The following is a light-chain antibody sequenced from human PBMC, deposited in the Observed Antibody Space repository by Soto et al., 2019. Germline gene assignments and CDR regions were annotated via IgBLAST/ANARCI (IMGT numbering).Light chain of an antibody. J-gene: IGKJ4*01. Sequence: DIQMTQSPSTLSASVGDRVTITCRASQSVGTWLAWYQQQPGKAPKILISQTSTLVSGVPSRFSGSGSGTEFTLTITSLQPDDFATYFCQHYYNYPLTFGGGTRVEI. CDR1: QSVGTW. CDR3: QHYYNYPLT. CDR2: QTS. V-gene: IGKV1-5*03.